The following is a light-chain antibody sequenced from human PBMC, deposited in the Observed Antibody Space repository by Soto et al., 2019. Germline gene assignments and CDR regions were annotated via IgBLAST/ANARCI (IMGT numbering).Light chain of an antibody. Sequence: QSVLTQAPSTSGTPGQRVSISCSGSSSNIGSNTVNWYQQFPGTAPKLVIYSNNQRASGVPDRFSGSKSGTSASLAISGLHSEDEAGYYCATWDDSLNGVVFGGGTQLTVL. CDR1: SSNIGSNT. V-gene: IGLV1-44*01. CDR2: SNN. CDR3: ATWDDSLNGVV. J-gene: IGLJ2*01.